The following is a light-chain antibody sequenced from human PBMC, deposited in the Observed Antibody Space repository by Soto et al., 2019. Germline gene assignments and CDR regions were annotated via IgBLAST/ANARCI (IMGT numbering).Light chain of an antibody. CDR3: QQYYGTPLT. CDR1: QSVLYSSNSKNY. CDR2: WAS. J-gene: IGKJ4*01. Sequence: DIVMTQSPDSLAVSLGERATINCKSSQSVLYSSNSKNYLAWYQQKPGQPLKLLIYWASTRESGVPDRFSGSGTGTDFTLTISSPQAEDVAVYYCQQYYGTPLTFGGGTKVEIK. V-gene: IGKV4-1*01.